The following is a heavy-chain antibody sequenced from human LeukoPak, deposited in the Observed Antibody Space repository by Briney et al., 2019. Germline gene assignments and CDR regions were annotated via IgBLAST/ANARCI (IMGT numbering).Heavy chain of an antibody. J-gene: IGHJ4*03. CDR1: GGFFSAYY. D-gene: IGHD1-1*01. Sequence: SETLSLTCAVYGGFFSAYYWSWIRQSPGKRLERIAEINHRGDTNYNPSVKSRVSISVDTSKNQFSLKVTSLTAADTAVYYCARGPTISETGYFDYWGQGTLVTVSS. CDR2: INHRGDT. CDR3: ARGPTISETGYFDY. V-gene: IGHV4-34*01.